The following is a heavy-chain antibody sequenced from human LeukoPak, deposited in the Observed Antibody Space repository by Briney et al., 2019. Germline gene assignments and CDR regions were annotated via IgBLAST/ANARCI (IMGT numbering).Heavy chain of an antibody. V-gene: IGHV3-21*01. CDR1: GFTFSSYS. CDR3: ARSTDYGDPGYYYYGMDV. D-gene: IGHD4-17*01. CDR2: ISSSSSYI. J-gene: IGHJ6*02. Sequence: GGSLRLSCAASGFTFSSYSMNWVRQAPGKGLEWVSSISSSSSYIYYADSVKGRFTISRDNAKNSLYLQMNSLRAEDTAVYYCARSTDYGDPGYYYYGMDVWGQGTTDTVSS.